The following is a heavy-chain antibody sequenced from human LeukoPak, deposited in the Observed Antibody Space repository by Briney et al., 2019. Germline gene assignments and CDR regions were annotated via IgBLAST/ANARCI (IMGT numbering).Heavy chain of an antibody. CDR1: GFTFSSYA. CDR2: ISGSGGGT. J-gene: IGHJ4*02. Sequence: GGSLRLSCAASGFTFSSYAMNWVRQAPGKGLEWVSAISGSGGGTYYADSVKGRFTISRDNSKNTLYLHMNSLRAEDTAVYYCAKDLGWDCSGGSCYSEYYFDYWGKGTLVTVSS. CDR3: AKDLGWDCSGGSCYSEYYFDY. V-gene: IGHV3-23*01. D-gene: IGHD2-15*01.